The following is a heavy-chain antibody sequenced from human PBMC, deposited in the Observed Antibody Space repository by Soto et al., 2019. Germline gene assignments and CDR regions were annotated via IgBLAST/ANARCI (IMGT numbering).Heavy chain of an antibody. V-gene: IGHV4-34*01. J-gene: IGHJ6*02. CDR2: INHSGST. CDR3: ARGEAKRGRSSSWHYYYGMDV. Sequence: PSETMPLTCAVVGGTCSGYYGSWIRQPPGKGLEWIGEINHSGSTNYNPSLKSRVTISVDTSKNQFSLKLSSVTAADTAVYYCARGEAKRGRSSSWHYYYGMDVWGQGTTVTVYS. CDR1: GGTCSGYY. D-gene: IGHD6-13*01.